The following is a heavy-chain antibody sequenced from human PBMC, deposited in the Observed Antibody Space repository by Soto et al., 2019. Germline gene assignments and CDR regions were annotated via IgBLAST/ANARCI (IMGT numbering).Heavy chain of an antibody. CDR1: GFTFSSYA. CDR3: AKDFRGGYSYGYFDY. J-gene: IGHJ4*02. Sequence: GESLKISCEASGFTFSSYAMSWVRQAPGKGLEWVSAISGSGGSTYYADSVKGQFTISRDNSKNTLYLQMNSLRAEDKAVYYCAKDFRGGYSYGYFDYWGQGTLVTVSS. D-gene: IGHD5-18*01. V-gene: IGHV3-23*01. CDR2: ISGSGGST.